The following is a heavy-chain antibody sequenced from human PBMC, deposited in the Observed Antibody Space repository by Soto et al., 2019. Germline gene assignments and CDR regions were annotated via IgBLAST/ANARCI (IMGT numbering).Heavy chain of an antibody. D-gene: IGHD2-15*01. CDR1: GYSLTDYG. V-gene: IGHV1-18*01. CDR3: ARSQGYSKKNTYYFDY. Sequence: ASVKVACKVSGYSLTDYGFSWVRRAPGQGLEWLGWISPYNGKAFYVKNFQDRLTMTTDTSTSTVYMELSRLTSDDTAIYYCARSQGYSKKNTYYFDYFGQGPLVTVSS. CDR2: ISPYNGKA. J-gene: IGHJ4*02.